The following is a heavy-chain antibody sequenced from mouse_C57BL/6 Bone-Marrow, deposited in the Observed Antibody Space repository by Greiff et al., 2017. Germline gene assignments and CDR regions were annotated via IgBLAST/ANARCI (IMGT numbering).Heavy chain of an antibody. J-gene: IGHJ2*01. V-gene: IGHV5-17*01. CDR3: AGGGFDY. CDR2: ISSGSSTI. Sequence: EVQRVESGGGLVKPGGSLKLSCAASGFTFSDYGMHWVRQAPEKGLEWVAYISSGSSTIYYADTVKGRFTISRDNAKNTLFLQMASLRSVDTAMYYCAGGGFDYWGQGTTLTVSA. CDR1: GFTFSDYG.